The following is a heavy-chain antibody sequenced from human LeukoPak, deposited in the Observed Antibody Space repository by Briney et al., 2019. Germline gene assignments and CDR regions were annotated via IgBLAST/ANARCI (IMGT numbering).Heavy chain of an antibody. Sequence: SVKVSCKASGGTFSGFAMNWVRQAPGQGPEWMARVIPSLGISKYAQKFQDRLKVTADNSSTTAFMELTSLTSDDTAVYYCATFRWIDSWGQGTLVTVSS. D-gene: IGHD2/OR15-2a*01. CDR1: GGTFSGFA. CDR2: VIPSLGIS. CDR3: ATFRWIDS. V-gene: IGHV1-69*04. J-gene: IGHJ5*01.